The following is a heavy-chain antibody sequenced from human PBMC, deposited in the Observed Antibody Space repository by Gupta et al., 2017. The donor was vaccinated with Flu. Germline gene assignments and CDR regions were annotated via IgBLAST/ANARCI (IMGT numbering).Heavy chain of an antibody. V-gene: IGHV3-21*01. J-gene: IGHJ3*02. D-gene: IGHD1-20*01. Sequence: MTGVRQAPGKVLEWVSSISRISSFIYYADSVKGRFTISRDNAKNSLYLHMTGLRAEDTAVYYCAKNRVSGTTKGSFDIWGRGTKVTVSS. CDR2: ISRISSFI. CDR3: AKNRVSGTTKGSFDI.